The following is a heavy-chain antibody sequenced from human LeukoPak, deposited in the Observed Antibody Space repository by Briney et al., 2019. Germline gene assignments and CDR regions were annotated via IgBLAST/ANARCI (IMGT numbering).Heavy chain of an antibody. J-gene: IGHJ6*03. V-gene: IGHV3-30*04. CDR3: AKNQRGQGEYYYYMDV. D-gene: IGHD5-24*01. CDR1: GFTFSSYA. CDR2: ISYDGSNK. Sequence: GGSLRLSCAASGFTFSSYAMHWVRQAPGKGLEWVALISYDGSNKYYADSVKGRFTIPRDNSENTLYLQMNSLRAEDTAVYYCAKNQRGQGEYYYYMDVWGKGTTVTVSS.